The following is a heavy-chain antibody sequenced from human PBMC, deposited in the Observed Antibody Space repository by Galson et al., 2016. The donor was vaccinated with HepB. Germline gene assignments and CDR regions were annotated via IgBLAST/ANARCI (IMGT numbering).Heavy chain of an antibody. D-gene: IGHD2-2*01. V-gene: IGHV4-4*02. J-gene: IGHJ5*02. CDR1: GDSVISSNW. Sequence: SETLSLTCTVSGDSVISSNWWNWVRQPPGKGLEWIGEIFHSGGPNYNPSLKSRVTISLDKSNNHISLRLSSATAADTAVYYCTRARRYCSSSSCYLDPWGQGTLVTVSS. CDR3: TRARRYCSSSSCYLDP. CDR2: IFHSGGP.